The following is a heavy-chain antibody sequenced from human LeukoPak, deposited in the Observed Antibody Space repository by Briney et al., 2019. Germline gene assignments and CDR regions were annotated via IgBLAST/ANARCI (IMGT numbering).Heavy chain of an antibody. CDR1: GVTFSSYG. Sequence: GGSLRLSCAASGVTFSSYGMHWVRQAPGKGLEWVAVIWYDGRNKYYAGSVKGRFTISRDNSKNTLYLQMNSLRAEDTAVYYCARDFGSGWYSAGDYWGQGTLVTVSS. CDR3: ARDFGSGWYSAGDY. V-gene: IGHV3-33*01. D-gene: IGHD6-19*01. J-gene: IGHJ4*02. CDR2: IWYDGRNK.